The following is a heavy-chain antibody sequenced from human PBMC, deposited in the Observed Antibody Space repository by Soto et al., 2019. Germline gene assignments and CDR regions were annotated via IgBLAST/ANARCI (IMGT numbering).Heavy chain of an antibody. D-gene: IGHD4-17*01. V-gene: IGHV4-34*01. CDR3: ARSPRYGEPPFDY. Sequence: PSETLSLTCAVYGGSFSGYYWSWIRQPPGKGLEWIGEINHSGSTNYNPSLKSRVTISVDTSKNQFSLKLSSVTAADTAVYYCARSPRYGEPPFDYWGQGTLVTVSS. CDR2: INHSGST. CDR1: GGSFSGYY. J-gene: IGHJ4*02.